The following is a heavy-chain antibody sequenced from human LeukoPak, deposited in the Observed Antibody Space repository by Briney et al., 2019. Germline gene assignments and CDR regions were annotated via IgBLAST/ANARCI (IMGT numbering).Heavy chain of an antibody. Sequence: GESLKISCNASGYRVTSYWIGWVRQMPGKGLECIGIIHPGDSETRYSPSFQGQVTISADKSLSTAYLQWSGLKASDNAMYYCARRLGATQPYFDFWGQGALVTVSS. CDR2: IHPGDSET. J-gene: IGHJ4*02. CDR3: ARRLGATQPYFDF. V-gene: IGHV5-51*01. D-gene: IGHD1-26*01. CDR1: GYRVTSYW.